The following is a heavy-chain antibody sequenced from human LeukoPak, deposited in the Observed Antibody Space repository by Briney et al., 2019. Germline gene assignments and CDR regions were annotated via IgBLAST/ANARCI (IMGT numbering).Heavy chain of an antibody. CDR3: AREILEPGKTHEY. J-gene: IGHJ4*02. Sequence: PGGSLRLSCAASGITLSNAWMNWMRQAPGKGLVWVSRINNDGTATFFADSVKGRFTISRDNAKNTLYLQMDSLRAEDTAMYYCAREILEPGKTHEYWGQGTLVTVSS. CDR2: INNDGTAT. V-gene: IGHV3-74*01. CDR1: GITLSNAW. D-gene: IGHD1-1*01.